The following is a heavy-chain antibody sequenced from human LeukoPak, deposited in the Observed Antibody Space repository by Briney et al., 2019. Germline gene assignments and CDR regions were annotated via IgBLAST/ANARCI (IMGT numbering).Heavy chain of an antibody. J-gene: IGHJ4*02. V-gene: IGHV4-59*01. Sequence: SETLSLTCTVSGGSISSYYWSWIRQPPGKGLEWIGYFYHSGSTNSNPSLKSRVTISADTSQNRFSLKLTSVTAADTAVYYCARGRDCFSVDYWGQGTLVTVSS. D-gene: IGHD2-21*02. CDR3: ARGRDCFSVDY. CDR2: FYHSGST. CDR1: GGSISSYY.